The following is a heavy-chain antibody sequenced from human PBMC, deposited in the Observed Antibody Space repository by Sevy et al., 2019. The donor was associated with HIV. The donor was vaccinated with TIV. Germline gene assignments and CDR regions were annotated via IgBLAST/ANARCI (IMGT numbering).Heavy chain of an antibody. Sequence: GGSLRLSCVASGLTFSSYAMNWVRQAPGKGLEWVSFISGSGGSPYYADSVKGRFTISRDNSKNTLYLQMNSLRVDDTAVYYCARELKKWFFWGQGTLVTVSS. V-gene: IGHV3-23*01. CDR1: GLTFSSYA. CDR3: ARELKKWFF. J-gene: IGHJ4*02. D-gene: IGHD3-10*01. CDR2: ISGSGGSP.